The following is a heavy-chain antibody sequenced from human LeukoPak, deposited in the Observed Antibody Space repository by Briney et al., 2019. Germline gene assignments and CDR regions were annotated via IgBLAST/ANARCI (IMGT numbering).Heavy chain of an antibody. CDR1: GGSISSYY. J-gene: IGHJ4*02. D-gene: IGHD3-22*01. V-gene: IGHV4-59*04. CDR3: ARSSYYQDGSAYYSKFFDY. Sequence: SETLSLTCTVSGGSISSYYWSWIRQPPGKGLEWIGFIYYSGSTHYNPSLNSRVAISVDTSKNQFSLKMSTVTAADTAVYYCARSSYYQDGSAYYSKFFDYWGLGTLVTVSS. CDR2: IYYSGST.